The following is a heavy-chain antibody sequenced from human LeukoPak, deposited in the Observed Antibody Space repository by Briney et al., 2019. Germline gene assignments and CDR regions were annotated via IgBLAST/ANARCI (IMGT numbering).Heavy chain of an antibody. D-gene: IGHD6-6*01. CDR3: AKERRSSMDV. Sequence: SGGSLRLSCEASGFIFTTSAISWVRQAPGKGLEWVSFISSGGGSTYHSDSVRGRFTISRDNSNNTVSLFMHSLRAEDTAIYYCAKERRSSMDVWGNGTTVIVSS. V-gene: IGHV3-23*01. CDR1: GFIFTTSA. CDR2: ISSGGGST. J-gene: IGHJ6*03.